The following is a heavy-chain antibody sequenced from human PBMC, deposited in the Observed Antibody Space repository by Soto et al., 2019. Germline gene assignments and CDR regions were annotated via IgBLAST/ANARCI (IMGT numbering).Heavy chain of an antibody. Sequence: LRLSCAASGFTFSSYAMSWVRQAPGKGLEWVSGISGSGGSTYYADSVKGWFTISRDNSKKTLYLQMNSLRAEDTAVYYCAKAIFGVVIPPNGMDVWGQGTTVTVSS. CDR1: GFTFSSYA. CDR2: ISGSGGST. CDR3: AKAIFGVVIPPNGMDV. D-gene: IGHD3-3*01. V-gene: IGHV3-23*01. J-gene: IGHJ6*02.